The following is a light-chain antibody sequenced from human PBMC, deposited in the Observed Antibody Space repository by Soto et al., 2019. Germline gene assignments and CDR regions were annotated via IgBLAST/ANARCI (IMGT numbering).Light chain of an antibody. CDR3: RKYGSPPYK. Sequence: EIVLTQSPGTLSLSPGERATLSCRTSQSISSSYLAWYQQKPGQAPRLLIYGASSRATGIPDRFSCSGSGTVSRLNMSRLEREGLAVYHCRKYGSPPYKFGQGTNQDI. CDR1: QSISSSY. J-gene: IGKJ2*01. V-gene: IGKV3-20*01. CDR2: GAS.